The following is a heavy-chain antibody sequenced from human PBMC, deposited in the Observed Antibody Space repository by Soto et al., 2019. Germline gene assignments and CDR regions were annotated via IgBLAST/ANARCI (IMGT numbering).Heavy chain of an antibody. CDR1: GVSFSGYY. CDR2: INHSGST. V-gene: IGHV4-34*01. CDR3: ARGYRDCSGGSCYSIDY. Sequence: SVTLSLTCAVYGVSFSGYYWSWIRQPQGKGLEWIGEINHSGSTNYNPSLKSRVTISVDTSKNQFSLKLSSVTAADTAVYYCARGYRDCSGGSCYSIDYWGQGTLVTVSS. J-gene: IGHJ4*02. D-gene: IGHD2-15*01.